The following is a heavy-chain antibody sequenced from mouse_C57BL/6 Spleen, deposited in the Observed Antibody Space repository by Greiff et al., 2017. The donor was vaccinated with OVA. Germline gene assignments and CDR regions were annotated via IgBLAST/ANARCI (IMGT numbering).Heavy chain of an antibody. J-gene: IGHJ2*01. V-gene: IGHV5-16*01. D-gene: IGHD1-1*01. CDR1: GFTFSDYY. CDR2: INYDGSST. CDR3: ARGGVLFPFDY. Sequence: EVKLMESEGGLVQPGSSMKLSCTASGFTFSDYYMAWVRQVPEKGLEWVANINYDGSSTYYLDSLKSRFIISRDNAKNILYLQMSSLKSEDTATYYCARGGVLFPFDYWGQGTTLTVSS.